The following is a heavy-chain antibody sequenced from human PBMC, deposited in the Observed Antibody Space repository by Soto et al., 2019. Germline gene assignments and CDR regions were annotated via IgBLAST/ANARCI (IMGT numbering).Heavy chain of an antibody. V-gene: IGHV3-21*01. CDR2: ISSISSHI. CDR3: ARRSGDTDY. CDR1: GFTFSTYS. J-gene: IGHJ4*02. Sequence: EVLLVESGGGLVKPGGSLRLSCAASGFTFSTYSMNWVRQAPGKGLEWVSSISSISSHIYYADSVKGRFTISRDNAKNSLYLQMNSLRAEDTAVYYCARRSGDTDYWGQGTLVTVSS. D-gene: IGHD4-17*01.